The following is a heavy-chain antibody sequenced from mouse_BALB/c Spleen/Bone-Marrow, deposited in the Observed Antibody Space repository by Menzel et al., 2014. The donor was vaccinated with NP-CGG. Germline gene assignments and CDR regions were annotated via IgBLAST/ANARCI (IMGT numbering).Heavy chain of an antibody. Sequence: EVQRVESGAELVKPGASVKLSCTASGFNIKDTYMHWVKQRPEQGLEWIGRIDPANGNTKYDPKFQGKATITADTTSNTACLQLSSLTSEDTAVYYCARLYGNYLFYAMDYWGQGTSVTVSS. J-gene: IGHJ4*01. CDR3: ARLYGNYLFYAMDY. CDR1: GFNIKDTY. D-gene: IGHD2-1*01. V-gene: IGHV14-3*02. CDR2: IDPANGNT.